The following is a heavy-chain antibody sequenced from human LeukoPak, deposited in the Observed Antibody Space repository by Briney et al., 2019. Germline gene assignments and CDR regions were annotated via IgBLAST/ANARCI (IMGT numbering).Heavy chain of an antibody. CDR1: DGSINGYY. D-gene: IGHD3-22*01. CDR2: IYYTGST. V-gene: IGHV4-59*01. J-gene: IGHJ6*03. CDR3: TRGSIAYYYMDV. Sequence: PSETLSLTCTVSDGSINGYYWSWIRQSPGKGLESLGYIYYTGSTNYNPSLKSRVTMSVDTSRNQFFLRLSSVTAADTAVYYCTRGSIAYYYMDVWGKGTTVTISS.